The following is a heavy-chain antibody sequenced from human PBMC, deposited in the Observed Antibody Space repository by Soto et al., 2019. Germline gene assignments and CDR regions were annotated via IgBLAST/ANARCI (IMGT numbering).Heavy chain of an antibody. V-gene: IGHV1-69*06. CDR2: IIPIFGTA. Sequence: SVKVSCKASGGTFSSYAISWVRQAPGQGLEWMGGIIPIFGTANYAQKFQGRVTITADKSTSTAYMELSSLRSEDTAVYYCARDSRYNPPYYYYGMDVWGQGTTVTVSS. CDR1: GGTFSSYA. D-gene: IGHD2-15*01. CDR3: ARDSRYNPPYYYYGMDV. J-gene: IGHJ6*02.